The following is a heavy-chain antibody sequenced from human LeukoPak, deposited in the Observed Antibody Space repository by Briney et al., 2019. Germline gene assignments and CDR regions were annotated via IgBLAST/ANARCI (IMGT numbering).Heavy chain of an antibody. D-gene: IGHD3-10*01. Sequence: GESLKISCKASGYSFTSYWISWVRQKPGKGLEWMGKIDPSDSNSKYSPSFEDHVTISADRSRTTAYLQCSSLEASDTAMYFCARLSWMVQEVTPDLWGQGTLVTVSS. CDR3: ARLSWMVQEVTPDL. CDR2: IDPSDSNS. V-gene: IGHV5-10-1*01. J-gene: IGHJ5*02. CDR1: GYSFTSYW.